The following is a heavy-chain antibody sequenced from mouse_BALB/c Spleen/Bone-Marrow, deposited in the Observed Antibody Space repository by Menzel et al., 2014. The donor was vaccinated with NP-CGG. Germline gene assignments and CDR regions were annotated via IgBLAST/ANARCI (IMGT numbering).Heavy chain of an antibody. CDR3: TRQEGNYDAMDY. Sequence: VQLQQSGAALVIPGASVQVSCKASGYTFTSYWITWVKQRPGQGLEWIGNIYPSDSYTNYNQNFKDKATLTVDKSSSTADMQLSSPTSEDSAVYYCTRQEGNYDAMDYRGQGTSGTVAS. CDR2: IYPSDSYT. D-gene: IGHD2-1*01. CDR1: GYTFTSYW. J-gene: IGHJ4*01. V-gene: IGHV1-69*01.